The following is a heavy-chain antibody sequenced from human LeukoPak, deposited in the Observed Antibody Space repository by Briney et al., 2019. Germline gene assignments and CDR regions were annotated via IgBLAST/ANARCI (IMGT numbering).Heavy chain of an antibody. J-gene: IGHJ4*02. V-gene: IGHV3-23*01. CDR3: ANPRFNWNDYFDY. Sequence: GGSVRLSCAASGFTFSSYSMSWVRQAPGKGLEWVSTISGSGGSTYYADSVKGRFTIPRDNSKNTPYLQMNSLRAEDTAVYYCANPRFNWNDYFDYWGQGTLVTVSS. CDR1: GFTFSSYS. D-gene: IGHD1-1*01. CDR2: ISGSGGST.